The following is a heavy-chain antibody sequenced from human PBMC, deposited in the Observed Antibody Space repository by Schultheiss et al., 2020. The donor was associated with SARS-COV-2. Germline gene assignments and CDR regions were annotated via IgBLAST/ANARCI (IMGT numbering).Heavy chain of an antibody. J-gene: IGHJ6*02. CDR1: GFTVSSNY. Sequence: GGSQRLSCAASGFTVSSNYMSWVRQAPGKGLEWVSYISSSGSTIYYADSVKGRFTISRDNAKNSLYLQMNSLRAEDTAVYYCARDSLGEDVWGQGTTVTVSS. V-gene: IGHV3-11*04. CDR3: ARDSLGEDV. D-gene: IGHD3-16*01. CDR2: ISSSGSTI.